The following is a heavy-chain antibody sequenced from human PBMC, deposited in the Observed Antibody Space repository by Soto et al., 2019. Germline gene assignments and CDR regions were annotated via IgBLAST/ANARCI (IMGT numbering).Heavy chain of an antibody. CDR2: ISSSSSYI. D-gene: IGHD2-2*01. V-gene: IGHV3-21*01. CDR1: GFTFSSYS. CDR3: ASTDFGIVVVPAAMLVDY. J-gene: IGHJ4*02. Sequence: GGSLRLSSAASGFTFSSYSMNWVRQAPGKGLEWVSSISSSSSYIYYADSVKGRFTISRDNAKNSLYLQMNSLRAEDTAVYYCASTDFGIVVVPAAMLVDYWGQGTLVTVSS.